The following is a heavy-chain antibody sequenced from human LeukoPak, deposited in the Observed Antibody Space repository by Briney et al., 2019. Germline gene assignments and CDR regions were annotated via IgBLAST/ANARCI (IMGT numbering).Heavy chain of an antibody. V-gene: IGHV1-18*01. CDR1: GYTFTSYG. CDR2: ISAYNGNT. Sequence: GASVKVSCKASGYTFTSYGISWVRQAPGQGLEWMGWISAYNGNTNYAQKLQGRVTMTTDTSTSTAYMELRSLRSDDTAVYYCARDKRWTTPGTSSFDSWGQGTLVTVSS. CDR3: ARDKRWTTPGTSSFDS. J-gene: IGHJ4*02. D-gene: IGHD3/OR15-3a*01.